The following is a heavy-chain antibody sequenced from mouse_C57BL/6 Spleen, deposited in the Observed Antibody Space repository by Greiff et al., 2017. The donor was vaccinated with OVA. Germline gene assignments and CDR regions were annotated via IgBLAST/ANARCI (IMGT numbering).Heavy chain of an antibody. CDR2: IYPGDGDT. CDR1: GYAFSSSW. J-gene: IGHJ2*01. CDR3: ARYYGSREGYYFDY. D-gene: IGHD1-1*01. Sequence: VQLQESGPELVKPGASVKISCKASGYAFSSSWMNWVKQRPGKGLEWIGRIYPGDGDTNYNGKFKGKATLTADKSSSTAYMQLSSLTSEDSAVYFCARYYGSREGYYFDYWGQGTTLTVSS. V-gene: IGHV1-82*01.